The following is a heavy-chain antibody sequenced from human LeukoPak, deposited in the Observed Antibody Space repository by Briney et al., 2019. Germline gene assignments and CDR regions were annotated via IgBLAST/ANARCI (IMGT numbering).Heavy chain of an antibody. CDR2: IYHSGDT. D-gene: IGHD6-6*01. CDR1: GGSINSGGYS. V-gene: IGHV4-30-2*01. J-gene: IGHJ4*02. CDR3: ARVSGEGSSIDY. Sequence: SETLSLTCAVSGGSINSGGYSWSWIRQPPGKGLEWIGYIYHSGDTYYNSSLKSRVTISVDRSKNQFSLKLTSVTAADTAVYYCARVSGEGSSIDYWGQGTLVTVSS.